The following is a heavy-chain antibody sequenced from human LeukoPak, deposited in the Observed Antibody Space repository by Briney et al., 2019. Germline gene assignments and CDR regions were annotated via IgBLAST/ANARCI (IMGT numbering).Heavy chain of an antibody. Sequence: GGSLRLSCVASGFTIRNYWMTWVRQAPGKGLEWVANIKQDGSEKYSVDSVKGRFTISRDNAKNSLYLQINSLRAEDTAVYYCARDQGSGSRAFDIWGQGTMVTVSS. CDR2: IKQDGSEK. V-gene: IGHV3-7*03. D-gene: IGHD3-10*01. CDR1: GFTIRNYW. CDR3: ARDQGSGSRAFDI. J-gene: IGHJ3*02.